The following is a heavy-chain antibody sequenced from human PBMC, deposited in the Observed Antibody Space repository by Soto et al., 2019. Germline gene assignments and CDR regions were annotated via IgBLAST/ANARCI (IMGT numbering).Heavy chain of an antibody. CDR3: AREAPGTPYYYYGMDV. Sequence: GGSLRLSCAASGFTFSSYRMHWVRQAPGKGLEWVSCISSSSSYICYADSVKGRFTISRDNAKNSLYLQMNSLRAEDTAVYYCAREAPGTPYYYYGMDVWGQGTTVTVSS. CDR1: GFTFSSYR. CDR2: ISSSSSYI. V-gene: IGHV3-21*01. D-gene: IGHD1-26*01. J-gene: IGHJ6*02.